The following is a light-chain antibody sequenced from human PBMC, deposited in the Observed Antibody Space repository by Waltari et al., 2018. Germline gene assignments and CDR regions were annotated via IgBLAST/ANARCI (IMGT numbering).Light chain of an antibody. Sequence: EVVLTQSPGTLSLSPGERATLSCRASQSVSKYLAWYQQRPGQAPRLLIYAASTRATGIPDRFSGCGSGTDFSLTISRLESEDFALYYCQNHERLPATFGQGTKVEIK. CDR3: QNHERLPAT. V-gene: IGKV3-20*01. CDR1: QSVSKY. J-gene: IGKJ1*01. CDR2: AAS.